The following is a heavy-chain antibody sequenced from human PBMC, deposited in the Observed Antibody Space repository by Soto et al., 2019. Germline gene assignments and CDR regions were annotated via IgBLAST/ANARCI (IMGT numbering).Heavy chain of an antibody. J-gene: IGHJ4*02. CDR3: ARAVHTMIQGVRFRVDQ. CDR2: INPNGGGT. CDR1: GYTFTAYY. D-gene: IGHD3-10*01. V-gene: IGHV1-2*02. Sequence: AASVKVSFKASGYTFTAYYIHWLRQAPGQGLEWMGWINPNGGGTKYAQKFQGRVTMTRDTSINTAYMELTRLTSDDTAVYYCARAVHTMIQGVRFRVDQWGQGTLVTVSS.